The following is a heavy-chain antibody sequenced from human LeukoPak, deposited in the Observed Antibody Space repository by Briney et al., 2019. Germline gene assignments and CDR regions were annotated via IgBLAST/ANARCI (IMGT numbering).Heavy chain of an antibody. CDR1: GGSISSGGYS. CDR2: IYHSGST. V-gene: IGHV4-30-2*01. CDR3: AAGRGYSYGYNWFDP. Sequence: PSETLSLTCAVSGGSISSGGYSWSWIRQPPGKGLEWIGYIYHSGSTYYNPSLTSRVTISVDRSKNQFSLKLSSVTAADTAVYYCAAGRGYSYGYNWFDPWGQGTLVTVSS. J-gene: IGHJ5*02. D-gene: IGHD5-18*01.